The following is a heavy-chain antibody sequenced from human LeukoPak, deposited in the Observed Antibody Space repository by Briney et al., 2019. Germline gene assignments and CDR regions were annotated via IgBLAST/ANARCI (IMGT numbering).Heavy chain of an antibody. D-gene: IGHD3-16*02. Sequence: GGSLRLSCAASGLTFITYWMSWVRQAPGKGRDWVANIKQDGSEKYYVDSVKGRFTISRDNAKNSLYLQMNSLRAEDTAVYYCARDAYDYVWGSYRPGIMDVWGKGTTVTVSS. CDR1: GLTFITYW. CDR3: ARDAYDYVWGSYRPGIMDV. J-gene: IGHJ6*03. CDR2: IKQDGSEK. V-gene: IGHV3-7*01.